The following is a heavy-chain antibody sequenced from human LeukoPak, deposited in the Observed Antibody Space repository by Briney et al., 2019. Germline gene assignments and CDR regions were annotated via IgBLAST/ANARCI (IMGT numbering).Heavy chain of an antibody. CDR3: TRDSSGSSVGTGSDY. CDR1: GYTFASYD. D-gene: IGHD1-26*01. CDR2: MHPHSGNT. V-gene: IGHV1-8*01. Sequence: ASVKVSCKAAGYTFASYDINWVRQATGQGLEWMGWMHPHSGNTGYAQTFQGRVTMTTNISTSTAYMELSSLRYEDTAVYYCTRDSSGSSVGTGSDYWGQGTLVTVSS. J-gene: IGHJ4*02.